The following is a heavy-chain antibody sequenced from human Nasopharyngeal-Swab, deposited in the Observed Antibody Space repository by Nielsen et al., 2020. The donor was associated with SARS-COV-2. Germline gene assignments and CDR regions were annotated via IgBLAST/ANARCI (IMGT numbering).Heavy chain of an antibody. D-gene: IGHD2-15*01. Sequence: SVNVSCKASGGTLSSYGISWVRQAPGQGLEWMGGLIPLFGTTNYAQKFQGRVTITADKSAVTAFMEMSGLKSEDTAVYYCARDLGVVVAANWFAPWGQGTLVTVSS. J-gene: IGHJ5*02. CDR1: GGTLSSYG. CDR3: ARDLGVVVAANWFAP. V-gene: IGHV1-69*06. CDR2: LIPLFGTT.